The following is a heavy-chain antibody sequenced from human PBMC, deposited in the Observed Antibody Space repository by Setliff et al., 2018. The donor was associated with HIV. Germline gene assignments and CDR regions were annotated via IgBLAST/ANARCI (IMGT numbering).Heavy chain of an antibody. Sequence: GGSLRLSCAASGFTFSSYWVSWVRQAPGKGLEWVANIKQDGSEKYYVDSVKGRFTISRDNAKNSLYVQMNSLRAEDTALYFCARDRRVGYPRDAFDVWGQGTMVTVSS. CDR3: ARDRRVGYPRDAFDV. D-gene: IGHD5-18*01. V-gene: IGHV3-7*03. J-gene: IGHJ3*01. CDR2: IKQDGSEK. CDR1: GFTFSSYW.